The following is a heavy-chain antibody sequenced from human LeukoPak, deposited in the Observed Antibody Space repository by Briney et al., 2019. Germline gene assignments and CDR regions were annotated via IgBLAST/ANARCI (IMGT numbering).Heavy chain of an antibody. CDR1: GFTFSSYA. J-gene: IGHJ4*02. D-gene: IGHD3-10*01. V-gene: IGHV3-23*01. Sequence: PGGSLRLSCAASGFTFSSYAMSWVRQAPGKGLEWVSAISGSGCSTYYADSVKGRFTLSRDNSKNTLYLQMNSLRAEDKAVYYCAKVRQVGYYGSGSYSHYFDYWGQGTLVTVSS. CDR3: AKVRQVGYYGSGSYSHYFDY. CDR2: ISGSGCST.